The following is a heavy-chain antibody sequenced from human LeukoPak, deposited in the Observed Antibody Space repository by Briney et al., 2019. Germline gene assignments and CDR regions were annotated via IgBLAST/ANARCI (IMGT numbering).Heavy chain of an antibody. CDR1: GFTFDDYA. D-gene: IGHD3-9*01. CDR2: ISWNSGSI. J-gene: IGHJ6*03. V-gene: IGHV3-9*01. Sequence: GGSLRLSCAASGFTFDDYAMHWVRQAPGKGLEWVSGISWNSGSIGYADSVKGRFTISRDNAKNSLYLQMNSLRAEDTAVYYCATSQYELLVYYYMDVWGKGTTVTVSS. CDR3: ATSQYELLVYYYMDV.